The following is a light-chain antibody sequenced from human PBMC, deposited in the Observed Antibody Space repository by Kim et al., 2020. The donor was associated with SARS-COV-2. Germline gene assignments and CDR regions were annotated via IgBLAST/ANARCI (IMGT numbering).Light chain of an antibody. CDR3: QQYNTWPPT. J-gene: IGKJ1*01. V-gene: IGKV3-15*01. Sequence: EVVMTQSPATLSVSPGDTATLSCRASQGVSGILAWYQQKPGQAPRLLLYGASTRATAVPARFSGSGSETEFTLTISSLQSEDFAVYCCQQYNTWPPTFGQGTKVDIK. CDR2: GAS. CDR1: QGVSGI.